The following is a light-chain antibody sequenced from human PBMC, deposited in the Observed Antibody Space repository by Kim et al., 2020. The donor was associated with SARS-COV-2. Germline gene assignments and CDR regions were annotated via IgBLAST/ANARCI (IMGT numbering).Light chain of an antibody. V-gene: IGLV1-44*01. Sequence: QSVLTQPPSASGTPGQRVTISCSGSSSNIGSNTVNWYQQLPGTAPKLLIYSNNQRPSGVPDRFSGSKSGTSASLAISGLQSEGEAEYYCAAWDDSLNGVVFGGGTQLTVL. CDR3: AAWDDSLNGVV. CDR2: SNN. CDR1: SSNIGSNT. J-gene: IGLJ2*01.